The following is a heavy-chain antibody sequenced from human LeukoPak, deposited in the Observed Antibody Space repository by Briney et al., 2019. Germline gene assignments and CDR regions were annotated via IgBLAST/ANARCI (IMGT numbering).Heavy chain of an antibody. Sequence: GGSRRPSFAALGLTFVDSYMGWIRQPPGKGLQWVSYLSGNSVHTAYADSVKGRFTISRDNAKNSVYLQMNSLRAEDTAVYYCATKTDDYFDYWGQGILVTVSS. CDR1: GLTFVDSY. CDR2: LSGNSVHT. V-gene: IGHV3-11*03. J-gene: IGHJ4*02. CDR3: ATKTDDYFDY.